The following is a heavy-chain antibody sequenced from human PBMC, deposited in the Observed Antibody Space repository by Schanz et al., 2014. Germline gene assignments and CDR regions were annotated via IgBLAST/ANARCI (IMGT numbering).Heavy chain of an antibody. J-gene: IGHJ4*02. D-gene: IGHD2-8*02. CDR1: GFTFSSHW. V-gene: IGHV3-74*02. Sequence: EVQLLESGGGLVQPGGSLRLSCAASGFTFSSHWMHWVRQDPGKGLVWVARINSVGSNTDYADSVTGRLTISRDDAKKSMYLQMSSLRAEDTAVYYCAKSLESCPGGRCSRGYFDYWGQGTLVTVSS. CDR3: AKSLESCPGGRCSRGYFDY. CDR2: INSVGSNT.